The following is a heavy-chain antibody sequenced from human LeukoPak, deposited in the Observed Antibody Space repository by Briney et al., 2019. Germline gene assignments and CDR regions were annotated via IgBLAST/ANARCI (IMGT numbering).Heavy chain of an antibody. Sequence: GGSLRLSCAASGFTFSSYSMNWVRQAPGKGLEWVAVISYDGSNKYYADSVKGRFTISRDNSKNTLYLEMNSLRAEDTAVYYCARAPRHGSGSFSYYGMDVWGQETTVTVSS. CDR2: ISYDGSNK. V-gene: IGHV3-30*03. D-gene: IGHD3-10*01. J-gene: IGHJ6*02. CDR3: ARAPRHGSGSFSYYGMDV. CDR1: GFTFSSYS.